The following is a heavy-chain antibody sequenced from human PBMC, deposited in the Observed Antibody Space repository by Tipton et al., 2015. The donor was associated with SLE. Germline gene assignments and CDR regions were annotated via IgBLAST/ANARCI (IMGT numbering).Heavy chain of an antibody. D-gene: IGHD3-16*01. V-gene: IGHV4-39*07. CDR1: GGSIGSDNDY. J-gene: IGHJ4*02. Sequence: TLSLTCTVSGGSIGSDNDYWGWIRQPPGKGLEWIGSIYYSGRTYYNPSLKSRVTISLDPPKNQFSLKLTSVTAADTAMYYFARDGGHTYLLGSFDYWGQGTPVNVS. CDR2: IYYSGRT. CDR3: ARDGGHTYLLGSFDY.